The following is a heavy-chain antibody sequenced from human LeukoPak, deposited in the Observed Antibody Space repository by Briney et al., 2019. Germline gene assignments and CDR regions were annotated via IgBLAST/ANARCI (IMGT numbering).Heavy chain of an antibody. J-gene: IGHJ6*02. Sequence: SETLSLTCTVSGVSISSSSYYWGWIRQPPGKGLEWIGSIYYSGRTYYNPSLKSRVTISVDTSKSQFSLKLSSVTAADTAVYYCARHPTVTTSGDHYYGMDVWGQGTTVTVSS. CDR3: ARHPTVTTSGDHYYGMDV. V-gene: IGHV4-39*01. CDR2: IYYSGRT. CDR1: GVSISSSSYY. D-gene: IGHD4-17*01.